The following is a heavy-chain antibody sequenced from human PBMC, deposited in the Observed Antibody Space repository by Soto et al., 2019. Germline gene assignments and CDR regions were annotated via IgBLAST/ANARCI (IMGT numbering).Heavy chain of an antibody. D-gene: IGHD3-3*01. CDR3: AKDYDFWSGYYRPFYGMDV. CDR1: GFTFSSYA. CDR2: ISGSGGST. V-gene: IGHV3-23*01. J-gene: IGHJ6*02. Sequence: GGSLRLSCAASGFTFSSYAMSWVRQAPGKGLEWFSAISGSGGSTYYADSVKGRFTISRDNSKNTLYLQMNSLRAEDTAVYYCAKDYDFWSGYYRPFYGMDVWGQGTTVTVSS.